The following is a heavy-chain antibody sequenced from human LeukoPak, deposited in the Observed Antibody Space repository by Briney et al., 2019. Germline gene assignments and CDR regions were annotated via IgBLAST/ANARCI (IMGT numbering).Heavy chain of an antibody. CDR3: ARLYPDYYGSGSYYDY. J-gene: IGHJ4*02. CDR1: GGSISSYC. D-gene: IGHD3-10*01. Sequence: SETLSLTCTVYGGSISSYCWSWIRQPPGKGLEWVGYIYYSGSTNYNPALKSRVTISGETSKNQFSRKLSSVTAADTAVYYCARLYPDYYGSGSYYDYWGQGTPVTVSS. CDR2: IYYSGST. V-gene: IGHV4-59*08.